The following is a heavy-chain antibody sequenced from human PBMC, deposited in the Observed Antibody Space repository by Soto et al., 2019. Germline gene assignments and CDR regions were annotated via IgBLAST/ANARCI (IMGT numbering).Heavy chain of an antibody. V-gene: IGHV3-30*18. D-gene: IGHD3-16*01. J-gene: IGHJ4*02. CDR2: ISYDGSDK. Sequence: QVQLVESGGGVVQPGRSLRLSCAASGFTFSSCGMHWVRQAPGKGLEWVAVISYDGSDKYYADSVKGRFTISRDNSKNTLYLQMNSLRAEDTAVYYCAKDLSGNSLTFGYWGQGTLVTVSS. CDR1: GFTFSSCG. CDR3: AKDLSGNSLTFGY.